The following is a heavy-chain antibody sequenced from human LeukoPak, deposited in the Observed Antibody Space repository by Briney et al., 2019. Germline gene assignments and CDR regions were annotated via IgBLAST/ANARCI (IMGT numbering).Heavy chain of an antibody. CDR3: ARAPITSPFYFDY. CDR1: GFAFDEHG. V-gene: IGHV3-20*04. J-gene: IGHJ4*02. CDR2: INWSGGST. D-gene: IGHD2-2*01. Sequence: GGSLRLSCTASGFAFDEHGMSWVRHVPGKGLEWVSGINWSGGSTGYADPLRGRFTISRDNAKNSLYLQMDSLRAEDTALYYCARAPITSPFYFDYGGQGTLVTVSA.